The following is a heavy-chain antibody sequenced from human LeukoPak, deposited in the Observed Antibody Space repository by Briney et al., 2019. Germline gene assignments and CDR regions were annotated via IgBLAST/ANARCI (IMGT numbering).Heavy chain of an antibody. J-gene: IGHJ4*02. CDR1: GFTFSSYG. V-gene: IGHV4-34*01. Sequence: GSLRLSCAASGFTFSSYGMHWVRQPPGKGLEWIGEINHSGSTNYNPSLKSRVTISVDTSKNQFSLKLSSVTAADTAVYYCARGETGTTSYFDYWGQGTLVTVSS. D-gene: IGHD1-1*01. CDR3: ARGETGTTSYFDY. CDR2: INHSGST.